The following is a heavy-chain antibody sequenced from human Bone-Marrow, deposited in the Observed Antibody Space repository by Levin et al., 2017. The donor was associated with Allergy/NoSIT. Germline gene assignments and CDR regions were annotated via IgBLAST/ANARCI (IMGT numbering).Heavy chain of an antibody. CDR3: AKDQGLIVVVPAAIRGDYDDGMDV. Sequence: SLKISCAASGFTFDDYAMHWVRQAPGKGLEWVSGISWNSGSIGYADSVKGRFTISRDNAKNSLYLQMNSLRAEDTALYYCAKDQGLIVVVPAAIRGDYDDGMDVWGQGTTVTVSS. CDR2: ISWNSGSI. D-gene: IGHD2-2*02. CDR1: GFTFDDYA. J-gene: IGHJ6*02. V-gene: IGHV3-9*01.